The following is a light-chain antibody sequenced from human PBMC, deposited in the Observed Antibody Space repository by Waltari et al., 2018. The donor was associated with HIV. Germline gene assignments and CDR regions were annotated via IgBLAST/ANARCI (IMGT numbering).Light chain of an antibody. CDR1: SSDVGGYNY. J-gene: IGLJ2*01. CDR2: DVS. CDR3: SSHAGSKVV. Sequence: QSALTQPASVSGSPGQSITLSCTGTSSDVGGYNYVSWYQQHPGKAPKLMIYDVSNRPSGVSYRFSGSKSGNTASLTISGLQPEDEADYYCSSHAGSKVVFGGGTRLTVL. V-gene: IGLV2-14*01.